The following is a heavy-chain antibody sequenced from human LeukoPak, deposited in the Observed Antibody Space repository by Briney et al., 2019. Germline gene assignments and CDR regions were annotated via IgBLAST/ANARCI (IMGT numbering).Heavy chain of an antibody. CDR2: INPSGGST. Sequence: DSVKVSCKASGYTFTSYYMHWVRQAPGQGLEWMGIINPSGGSTSYAQKFRGRVTMTRDTSTSTVYMELSSLRSEDTAVYYCASPSARDYYYGMDVWGQGTTVTVSS. CDR1: GYTFTSYY. CDR3: ASPSARDYYYGMDV. J-gene: IGHJ6*02. D-gene: IGHD6-6*01. V-gene: IGHV1-46*01.